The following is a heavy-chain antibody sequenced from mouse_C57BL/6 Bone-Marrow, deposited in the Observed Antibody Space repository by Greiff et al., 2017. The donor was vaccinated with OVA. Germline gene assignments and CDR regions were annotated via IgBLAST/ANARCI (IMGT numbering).Heavy chain of an antibody. Sequence: EVKLVESGGGLVQSGRSLRLSCATSGFTFSDFYMEWVRQAPGKGLEWIAASRNKANDYTTEYSASVKGRFIVSRDTSQSILYLQMNALRAEDTAIYYCARDAITTVVRGYFDVWGTGTTVTVSS. CDR3: ARDAITTVVRGYFDV. D-gene: IGHD1-1*01. CDR1: GFTFSDFY. J-gene: IGHJ1*03. CDR2: SRNKANDYTT. V-gene: IGHV7-1*01.